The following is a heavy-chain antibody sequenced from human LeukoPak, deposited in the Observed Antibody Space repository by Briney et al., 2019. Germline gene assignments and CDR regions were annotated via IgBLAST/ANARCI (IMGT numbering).Heavy chain of an antibody. Sequence: KPSETLSLTCTVSGGSISGSSYYWGWIRQPPGKGLEWIGSIYYSGSTYYNPSLKSRVTISVDTSKNQFSLKLSSVTAADTAVYYCAREDCSGTSCSEYVWGQGTTVTVSS. J-gene: IGHJ6*02. CDR1: GGSISGSSYY. V-gene: IGHV4-39*07. CDR2: IYYSGST. CDR3: AREDCSGTSCSEYV. D-gene: IGHD2-2*01.